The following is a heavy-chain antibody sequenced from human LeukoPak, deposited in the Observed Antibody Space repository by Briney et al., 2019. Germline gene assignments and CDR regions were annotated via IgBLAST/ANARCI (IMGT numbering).Heavy chain of an antibody. CDR2: IYHSGST. Sequence: SENLSLTCAVSGGSISSGGYSWSWIRQPPGKGLEWIGYIYHSGSTYYNPSLKSRVTISVDRSKNQFSLKLSSVTAADTAVYYCASVGYDSSGYYAFDIWGQGTMVTVSS. V-gene: IGHV4-30-2*01. J-gene: IGHJ3*02. D-gene: IGHD3-22*01. CDR3: ASVGYDSSGYYAFDI. CDR1: GGSISSGGYS.